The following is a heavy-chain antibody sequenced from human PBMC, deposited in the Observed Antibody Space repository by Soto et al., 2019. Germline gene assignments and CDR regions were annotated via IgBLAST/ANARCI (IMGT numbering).Heavy chain of an antibody. CDR1: GFTFSSYA. CDR3: AKDRWNYYYDSSGLSNDY. D-gene: IGHD3-22*01. J-gene: IGHJ4*02. CDR2: ISGSGGST. Sequence: GGSLRLSCAASGFTFSSYAMSWVRQAPGKGLEWVSAISGSGGSTYYADSVKGRFTISRDNSKNTLYLQMNSLRAEDTAVYYCAKDRWNYYYDSSGLSNDYWGQGTLVTVSS. V-gene: IGHV3-23*01.